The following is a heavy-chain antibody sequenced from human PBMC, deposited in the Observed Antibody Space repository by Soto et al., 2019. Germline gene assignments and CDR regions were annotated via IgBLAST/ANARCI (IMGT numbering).Heavy chain of an antibody. CDR3: ARGSIEWVAARRLYYYYGMDV. J-gene: IGHJ6*02. CDR2: TYYRSKWYN. Sequence: SQTLSLTCAISGDSVSSNSAAWNWIRQSPSRGLEWLGRTYYRSKWYNDYAVSVKSRITINPDTSKNQFSLQLNSVTPEDTAVYYCARGSIEWVAARRLYYYYGMDVWGQGTTVTVSS. V-gene: IGHV6-1*01. D-gene: IGHD6-6*01. CDR1: GDSVSSNSAA.